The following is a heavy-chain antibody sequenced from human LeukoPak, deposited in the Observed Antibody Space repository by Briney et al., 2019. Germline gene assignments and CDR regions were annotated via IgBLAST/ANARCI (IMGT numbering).Heavy chain of an antibody. D-gene: IGHD3-16*01. CDR3: APTSEAYTSNWSV. J-gene: IGHJ4*02. Sequence: ASVKVSCKTSGYRFTDDYIHRVRQAPGQGLEWMGWINPDTDFTNYAPKFRGRAIMTRDTSISTAYMEVRRLTFDDTAIYYCAPTSEAYTSNWSVWGQGTLVTVSP. V-gene: IGHV1-2*02. CDR1: GYRFTDDY. CDR2: INPDTDFT.